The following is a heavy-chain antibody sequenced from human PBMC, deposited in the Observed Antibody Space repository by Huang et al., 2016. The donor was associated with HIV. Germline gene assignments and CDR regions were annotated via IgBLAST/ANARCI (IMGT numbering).Heavy chain of an antibody. J-gene: IGHJ5*02. CDR1: GFSLSTSGVG. CDR3: AKPGMYFNWFDA. D-gene: IGHD2-8*01. V-gene: IGHV2-5*05. Sequence: QITLKESGPTVVKPTGTLTLTCSFSGFSLSTSGVGVAWIRQVPGKGLEWLALIPWAAYKPYAPSLENRLTITKDTSNNQVVLSMTDMDPADTGTYYCAKPGMYFNWFDAWGQGALVTVSS. CDR2: IPWAAYK.